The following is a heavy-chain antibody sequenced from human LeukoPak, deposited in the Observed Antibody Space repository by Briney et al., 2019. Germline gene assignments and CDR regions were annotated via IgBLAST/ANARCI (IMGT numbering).Heavy chain of an antibody. CDR3: ATDLGQWLAD. CDR2: FDPEDGET. J-gene: IGHJ4*02. V-gene: IGHV1-24*01. CDR1: GYTFTGYY. D-gene: IGHD6-19*01. Sequence: GASVKVSCKASGYTFTGYYMHWVRQAPGQGLEWMGGFDPEDGETIYAQKFQGRVTMTEDTSTDTAYMELSSLRSEDTAVYYCATDLGQWLADWGQGTLVTVSS.